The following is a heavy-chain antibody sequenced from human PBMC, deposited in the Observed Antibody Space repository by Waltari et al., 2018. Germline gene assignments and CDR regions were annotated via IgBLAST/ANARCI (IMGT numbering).Heavy chain of an antibody. CDR1: GYIFTSQW. Sequence: EVLLVQSGAEVKKPGESLKISCKASGYIFTSQWIGWVRQMPGKGLGWMGLIHPVDSDTRYSPTVDGEVTMSVDKSISTAYLQWSGLKASDTAMYYCARRKSAHPSFDYWGQGTLVTVSS. CDR3: ARRKSAHPSFDY. V-gene: IGHV5-51*01. J-gene: IGHJ4*02. CDR2: IHPVDSDT.